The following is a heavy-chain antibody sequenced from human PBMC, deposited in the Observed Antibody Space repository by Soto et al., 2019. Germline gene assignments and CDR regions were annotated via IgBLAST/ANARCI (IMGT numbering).Heavy chain of an antibody. D-gene: IGHD3-9*01. V-gene: IGHV3-23*01. CDR3: AKGAVYYDILPPDY. Sequence: EVQLLESGGGLVQPGGSLRLSCAASGFTFSSYAMNWVRQAPGKGLEWVSATSGSGAGTYYADSVKGRFTISRDNSKNTRYLHMNSLRGEDTAVYYCAKGAVYYDILPPDYWGQGTLVTVSS. CDR2: TSGSGAGT. CDR1: GFTFSSYA. J-gene: IGHJ4*02.